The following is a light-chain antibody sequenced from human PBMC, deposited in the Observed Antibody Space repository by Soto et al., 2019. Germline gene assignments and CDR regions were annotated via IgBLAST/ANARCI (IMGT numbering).Light chain of an antibody. CDR2: EVT. CDR1: SGDIGGYNY. V-gene: IGLV2-14*01. Sequence: QPVLTQPASVSGSPGQSITISCTGTSGDIGGYNYVSWYQQHPGKAPKLLISEVTHRPSGVSNRFSGSKSGNTASLTISGLQAEDEADYYCSSYTTNITPVVFGGGTKVPS. CDR3: SSYTTNITPVV. J-gene: IGLJ2*01.